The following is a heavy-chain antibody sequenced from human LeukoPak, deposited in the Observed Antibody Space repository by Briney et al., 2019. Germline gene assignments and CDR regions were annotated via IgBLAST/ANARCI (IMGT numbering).Heavy chain of an antibody. J-gene: IGHJ3*02. CDR2: IWYDGSNK. CDR1: GFTFSSYG. V-gene: IGHV3-33*01. Sequence: PGRSLRLSCAASGFTFSSYGMHWVRQAPGKGLEWVAVIWYDGSNKYYADSVKGRFTISRDNSKNTLYLQMNSLRAEHTAVYYCARRGYGGNSGFRNAFDIWGQGTMVTVSS. CDR3: ARRGYGGNSGFRNAFDI. D-gene: IGHD4-23*01.